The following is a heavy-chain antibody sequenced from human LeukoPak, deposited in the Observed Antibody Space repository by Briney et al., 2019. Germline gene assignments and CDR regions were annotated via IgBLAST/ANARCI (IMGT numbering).Heavy chain of an antibody. CDR2: IHLSDSYT. V-gene: IGHV5-10-1*01. J-gene: IGHJ3*02. Sequence: GASLKISCKGSGYSFTSYWISWVRQMPGKGLEWMGRIHLSDSYTNYSPSFQGHVTISVDKSNSTAYLQWSSLKASDTAMFYCARPIAVTARDPFDIWGQGTMVTVSS. CDR3: ARPIAVTARDPFDI. CDR1: GYSFTSYW. D-gene: IGHD6-19*01.